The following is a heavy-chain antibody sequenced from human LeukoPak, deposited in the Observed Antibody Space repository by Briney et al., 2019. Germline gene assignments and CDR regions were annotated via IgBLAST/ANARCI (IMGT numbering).Heavy chain of an antibody. CDR3: TRGSIAYYYMDV. Sequence: SETLSLTCTVSGGSISSYYWSWIRQPPGKGLEWIGNIYYSGSTNYDPSLKSRVTISVDTSKNQFSLKLSSVTAADTAVYYCTRGSIAYYYMDVWGKGTTVTISS. CDR2: IYYSGST. J-gene: IGHJ6*03. V-gene: IGHV4-59*01. CDR1: GGSISSYY. D-gene: IGHD3-22*01.